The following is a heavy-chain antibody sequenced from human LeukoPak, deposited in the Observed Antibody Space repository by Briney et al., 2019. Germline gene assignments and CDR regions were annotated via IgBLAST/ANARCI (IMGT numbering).Heavy chain of an antibody. CDR3: ARVGPGGPLSYYYYMDV. D-gene: IGHD3-10*01. J-gene: IGHJ6*03. CDR1: GFIFSNYW. Sequence: GGSLRLSCAVSGFIFSNYWLSWVRQAPGKGLQRVANIKQDGSEEHYVDSVKGRFTISRDNARNSLYLQMNSLRAEDTAVYYCARVGPGGPLSYYYYMDVWGKGTTATVSS. V-gene: IGHV3-7*01. CDR2: IKQDGSEE.